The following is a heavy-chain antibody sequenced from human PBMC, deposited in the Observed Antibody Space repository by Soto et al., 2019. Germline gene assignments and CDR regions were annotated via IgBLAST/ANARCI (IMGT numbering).Heavy chain of an antibody. J-gene: IGHJ3*02. CDR3: ASSPYGSGSYYNRGDAFDI. CDR1: GGTFTSYA. Sequence: ASVKVSCKASGGTFTSYAMHWVRQAPGQRLEWMGWINAGNGNTKYSQKLQGRVTITRDTSASTAYMELSSLRSEDTAVYYCASSPYGSGSYYNRGDAFDIWGQGTMVTVSS. CDR2: INAGNGNT. V-gene: IGHV1-3*01. D-gene: IGHD3-10*01.